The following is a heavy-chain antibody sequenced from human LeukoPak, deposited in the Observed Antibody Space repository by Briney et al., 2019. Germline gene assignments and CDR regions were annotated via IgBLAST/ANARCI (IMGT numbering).Heavy chain of an antibody. J-gene: IGHJ4*02. V-gene: IGHV3-21*01. CDR1: EFTFNTYT. D-gene: IGHD1-14*01. CDR3: ASREPAGH. Sequence: PRGSLRLSCEAAEFTFNTYTMIWVRPAPGKGLEWVSSIHTSGDIYYADSVKGRFTISRDDATNSLFLQMNSLRADDTAVYYCASREPAGHWGQGTLVTVSS. CDR2: IHTSGDI.